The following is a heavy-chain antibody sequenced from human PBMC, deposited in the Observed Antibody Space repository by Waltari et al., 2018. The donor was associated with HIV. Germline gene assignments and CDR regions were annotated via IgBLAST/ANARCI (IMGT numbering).Heavy chain of an antibody. D-gene: IGHD3-22*01. CDR3: ARDRGPDYYDSSGYSYYYYDMDV. Sequence: EVQLVESGGGLVKPRKSLRLSCAASGFTFSTYSMNWVRQAPGKGLEWVSSISSSSRYTYYADSVRGRFSISRDNAKNLLYLQMNSLRAEDTAVYFCARDRGPDYYDSSGYSYYYYDMDVWGQGPTV. J-gene: IGHJ6*02. CDR1: GFTFSTYS. CDR2: ISSSSRYT. V-gene: IGHV3-21*06.